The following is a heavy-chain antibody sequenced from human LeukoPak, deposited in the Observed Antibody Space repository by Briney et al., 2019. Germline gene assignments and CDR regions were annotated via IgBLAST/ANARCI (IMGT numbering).Heavy chain of an antibody. Sequence: PGGSLRLSCAASGFTFSSYAMHWVRQAPGKGLEWVAVISYDGSNKYYADSVKGRFTISRDNSKNTLYLQMNSLRAEDTAVYHCARGHTYYFDYWGQGTLVTVSS. CDR2: ISYDGSNK. J-gene: IGHJ4*02. V-gene: IGHV3-30-3*01. CDR3: ARGHTYYFDY. CDR1: GFTFSSYA. D-gene: IGHD2-2*02.